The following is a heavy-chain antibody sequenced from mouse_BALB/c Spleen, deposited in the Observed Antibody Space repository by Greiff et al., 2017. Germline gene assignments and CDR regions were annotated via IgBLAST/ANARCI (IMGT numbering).Heavy chain of an antibody. D-gene: IGHD2-10*02. CDR3: AREYGNFAMDY. Sequence: EVMLVESGGGLVQPGGSLKLSCAASGFTFSSYGMSWVRQTPDKRLEWVATISSGGSYTYYPDSVKGRFTISRDNAKNTLYLQMSSLKSEDTAMYYCAREYGNFAMDYWGQGTSVTVSS. CDR1: GFTFSSYG. V-gene: IGHV5-6*03. CDR2: ISSGGSYT. J-gene: IGHJ4*01.